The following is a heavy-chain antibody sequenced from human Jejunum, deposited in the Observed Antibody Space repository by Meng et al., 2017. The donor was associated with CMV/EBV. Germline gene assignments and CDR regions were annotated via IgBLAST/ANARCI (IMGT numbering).Heavy chain of an antibody. V-gene: IGHV1-69*04. D-gene: IGHD3-16*01. Sequence: TSNAITWVRQAPGQGLEWMGRIIPILSIPTYAQRFQGRVTFTADKSADRSTSTAYMELSSLTSEDTAVYYCANWGSSSRLTLYDSWGQGTLVTVSS. CDR3: ANWGSSSRLTLYDS. J-gene: IGHJ4*02. CDR2: IIPILSIP. CDR1: TSNA.